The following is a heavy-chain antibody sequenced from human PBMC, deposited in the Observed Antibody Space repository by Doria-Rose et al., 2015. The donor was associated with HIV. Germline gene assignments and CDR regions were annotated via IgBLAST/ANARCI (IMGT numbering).Heavy chain of an antibody. Sequence: QESGPVLVKPTETLTLTCTVSGVSLSSPGMGVSWIRQPPGKALEWLANIFSDDERSYKPSLKSRLTISRAPAKSQVVLTMTDRDPVDTATYYCARIKSSRWYHKYYFDFWGQGTLVIVSA. CDR1: GVSLSSPGMG. CDR3: ARIKSSRWYHKYYFDF. V-gene: IGHV2-26*01. D-gene: IGHD6-13*01. J-gene: IGHJ4*02. CDR2: IFSDDER.